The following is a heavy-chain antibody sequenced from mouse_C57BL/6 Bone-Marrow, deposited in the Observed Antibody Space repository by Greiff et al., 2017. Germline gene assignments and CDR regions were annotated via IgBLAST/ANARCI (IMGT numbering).Heavy chain of an antibody. CDR2: ISYDGSN. CDR1: GYSITSGYY. J-gene: IGHJ2*01. CDR3: ARGDYYFDY. Sequence: EVKLVESGPGLVKPSQSLSLTCSVTGYSITSGYYWNWIRQFPGNKLEWMGYISYDGSNNYNPSLKNRISITRDTSKNQFFLKLNSVTTEDTATYYCARGDYYFDYWGQGTTLTVSS. V-gene: IGHV3-6*01.